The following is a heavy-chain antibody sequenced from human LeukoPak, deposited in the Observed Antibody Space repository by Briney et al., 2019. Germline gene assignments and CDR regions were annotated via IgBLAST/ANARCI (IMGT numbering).Heavy chain of an antibody. CDR3: AKGAFYDFWSGHDSDSYYYYYMDV. J-gene: IGHJ6*03. D-gene: IGHD3-3*01. CDR1: EFTFDNYA. V-gene: IGHV3-23*01. CDR2: ISGSGGST. Sequence: GGSLRLSCAASEFTFDNYAMSWVRQAPGKGLEWVSAISGSGGSTYYADSVKGRFTISRDNSKNTLYLQMNSLRAEDTALYYCAKGAFYDFWSGHDSDSYYYYYMDVWGKGTTVTVSS.